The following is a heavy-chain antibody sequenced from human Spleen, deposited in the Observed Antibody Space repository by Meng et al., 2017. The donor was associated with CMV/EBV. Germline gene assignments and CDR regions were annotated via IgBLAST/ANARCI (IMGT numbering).Heavy chain of an antibody. CDR3: AREGRASGSYYNYYYGMDV. CDR1: GYTFTSYG. CDR2: ISAYNGNT. D-gene: IGHD1-26*01. Sequence: ASVKVSCKASGYTFTSYGISWVRQAPGQGLEWMGWISAYNGNTNYAQKLQGRVTMTTDTSTSTAYMELRSLRSDDTAVYYCAREGRASGSYYNYYYGMDVWGQGTTVTVSS. V-gene: IGHV1-18*01. J-gene: IGHJ6*02.